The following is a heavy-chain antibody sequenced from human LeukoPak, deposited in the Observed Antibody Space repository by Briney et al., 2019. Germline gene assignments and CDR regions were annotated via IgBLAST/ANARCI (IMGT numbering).Heavy chain of an antibody. Sequence: GGSLSLSCAASGFTFSSYAMHWVRQAPGKGLEYVSAISSNGGSTYYANSVKGRFTISRDNSKNTLYLQMGSLRAEDMAVYYCARGYYDSSGSLLYWGQGTLVTVSS. CDR1: GFTFSSYA. D-gene: IGHD3-22*01. J-gene: IGHJ4*02. CDR2: ISSNGGST. V-gene: IGHV3-64*01. CDR3: ARGYYDSSGSLLY.